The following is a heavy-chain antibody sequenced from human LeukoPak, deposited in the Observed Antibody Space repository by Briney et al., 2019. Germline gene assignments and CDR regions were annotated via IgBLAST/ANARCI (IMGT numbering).Heavy chain of an antibody. D-gene: IGHD6-6*01. Sequence: SSETLSLTCTVSGGSVGSSSYYWGWIRQPPGKGLAWIGSIYYSGSTYYNPSLKSRVTISVDTSKNQFSLKLSSVTAADTAVYYCARGAARQGSDAFDIWGQGTMVTVSS. CDR1: GGSVGSSSYY. J-gene: IGHJ3*02. CDR3: ARGAARQGSDAFDI. CDR2: IYYSGST. V-gene: IGHV4-39*07.